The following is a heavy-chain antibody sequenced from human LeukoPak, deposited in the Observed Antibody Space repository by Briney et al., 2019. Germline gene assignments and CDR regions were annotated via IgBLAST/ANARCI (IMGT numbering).Heavy chain of an antibody. CDR3: ARGRGGKTTAYYFDY. CDR2: ISWNSGSI. Sequence: GGSLRLSCAASGFTFDDYAMHWVRQAPGKGLEWVSGISWNSGSIGYADSVKGRFTISRDNAKNSLYLQMNSPRAEDTAVYYCARGRGGKTTAYYFDYWGQGTLVTVSS. V-gene: IGHV3-9*01. D-gene: IGHD4-17*01. J-gene: IGHJ4*02. CDR1: GFTFDDYA.